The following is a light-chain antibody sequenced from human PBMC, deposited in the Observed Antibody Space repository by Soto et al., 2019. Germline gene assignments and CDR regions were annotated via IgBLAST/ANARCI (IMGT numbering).Light chain of an antibody. Sequence: ESVLTQSPGTLSLSPGERATLSCRASQSVSSYLAWYQQKPGQAPRLLIYGASIRAAGIPARFTGSESGTEFTLSISSLQSEDFAVYYCQQYDDWPWTFGHGTKVDIK. V-gene: IGKV3-15*01. CDR2: GAS. CDR3: QQYDDWPWT. J-gene: IGKJ1*01. CDR1: QSVSSY.